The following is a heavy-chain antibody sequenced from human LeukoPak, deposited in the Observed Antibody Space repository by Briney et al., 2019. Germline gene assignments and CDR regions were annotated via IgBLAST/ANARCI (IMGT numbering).Heavy chain of an antibody. CDR1: GFTFSSSN. CDR3: AKDRIAVAGTYFDY. Sequence: PGGSLRLSCVASGFTFSSSNMDWVRQAPGKGLEWVSAISGSGGSTYYADSVKGRFTISRDNSKNTLYLQMSSLRAEDTAVYYCAKDRIAVAGTYFDYWGQGTLVTVSS. J-gene: IGHJ4*02. V-gene: IGHV3-23*01. CDR2: ISGSGGST. D-gene: IGHD6-19*01.